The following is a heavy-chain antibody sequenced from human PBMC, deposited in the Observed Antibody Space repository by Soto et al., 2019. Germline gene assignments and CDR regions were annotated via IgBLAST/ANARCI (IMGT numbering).Heavy chain of an antibody. CDR3: ARASTPISNLTSVQYYSDY. D-gene: IGHD3-9*01. J-gene: IGHJ4*02. CDR1: GGSVNRGSYY. CDR2: IFYSGTT. Sequence: LETLSFACTVSGGSVNRGSYYWSWILQPPWVGVEWIVYIFYSGTTSWNPSVRSRVTMSLQTCKNQFSLKLTSVTAADTAVYCCARASTPISNLTSVQYYSDYWGEAT. V-gene: IGHV4-61*01.